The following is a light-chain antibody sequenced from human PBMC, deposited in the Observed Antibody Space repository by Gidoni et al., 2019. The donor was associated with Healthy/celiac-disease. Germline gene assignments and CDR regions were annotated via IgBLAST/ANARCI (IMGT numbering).Light chain of an antibody. CDR2: DAS. V-gene: IGKV3-11*01. J-gene: IGKJ3*01. CDR1: QSISSY. Sequence: EIVLTQSPATLSLSPGERATLSCRASQSISSYLAWYQQKPGQAPRLLIYDASNRATGIPARFSGSGSGTDFTLTISSLEPEDFAVYYCQQRSNWARVFTFGPGTKEDIK. CDR3: QQRSNWARVFT.